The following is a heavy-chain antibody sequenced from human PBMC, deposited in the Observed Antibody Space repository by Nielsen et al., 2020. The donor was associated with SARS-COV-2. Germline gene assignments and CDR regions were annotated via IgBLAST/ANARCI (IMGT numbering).Heavy chain of an antibody. CDR3: ARPPDDYDSSGVDY. V-gene: IGHV5-51*01. D-gene: IGHD3-22*01. CDR1: GYSFTSYW. J-gene: IGHJ4*02. CDR2: IYPGDSYT. Sequence: KVSCKGSGYSFTSYWIGWVRQMPGKGLEWMGIIYPGDSYTNYSPSFQGHVTISADKSISTAYLQWSSLKASDTAMYYCARPPDDYDSSGVDYWGQGTLVTVSS.